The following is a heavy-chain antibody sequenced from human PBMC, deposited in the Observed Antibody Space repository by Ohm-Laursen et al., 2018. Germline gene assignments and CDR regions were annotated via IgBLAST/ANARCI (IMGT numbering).Heavy chain of an antibody. CDR3: ARELAYYDSSGLDAFDI. CDR1: GGSISSSSYY. V-gene: IGHV4-61*01. J-gene: IGHJ3*02. CDR2: IYYSGST. D-gene: IGHD3-22*01. Sequence: GTLSLTCTVSGGSISSSSYYWGWIRQPPGKGLEWTGYIYYSGSTNYSPSLRSRVTISLDTSKNQFSLKLSSVTAADTAVYYCARELAYYDSSGLDAFDIWGQGTMVTVSS.